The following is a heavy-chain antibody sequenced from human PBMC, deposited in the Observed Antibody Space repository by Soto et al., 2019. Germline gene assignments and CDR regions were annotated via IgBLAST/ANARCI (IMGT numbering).Heavy chain of an antibody. J-gene: IGHJ6*02. V-gene: IGHV3-7*05. CDR2: IKKDGREE. CDR1: GFNFNKYW. Sequence: EEQLVESGGGLVQPGGSRRLSCVASGFNFNKYWMSWVRQAPGKGLEWVANIKKDGREESYVDSVEGRFTISRDNANRSLYLEMNRLRGEDTAVYYFPRYRLITIFEGHYGMAIWGQGTIVIVSS. CDR3: PRYRLITIFEGHYGMAI. D-gene: IGHD3-3*01.